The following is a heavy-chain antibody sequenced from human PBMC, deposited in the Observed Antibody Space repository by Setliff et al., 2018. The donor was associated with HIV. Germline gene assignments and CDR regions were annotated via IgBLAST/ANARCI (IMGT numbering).Heavy chain of an antibody. Sequence: SETLSLTCTVSGVSINTPHCWSWVRQSLEKGLEWIGEVCQRGGINYNPFLWSRASISMDKPRNYFSLEMASMTAADTAVYFCVRNYEWALGTWGQGLLVTVSS. D-gene: IGHD3-3*01. CDR1: GVSINTPHC. CDR3: VRNYEWALGT. V-gene: IGHV4-4*02. J-gene: IGHJ5*02. CDR2: VCQRGGI.